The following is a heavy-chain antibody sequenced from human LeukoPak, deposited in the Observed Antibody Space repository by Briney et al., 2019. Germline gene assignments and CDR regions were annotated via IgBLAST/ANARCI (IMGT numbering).Heavy chain of an antibody. D-gene: IGHD6-13*01. CDR2: IDPSNSYT. CDR3: ARQKGMDV. Sequence: HGESLKISCKGSGYSFTSYWISWVRQMPGKGLEWMGRIDPSNSYTNYSPSFQGHVTISTDKTISTAYLQWSSLKASDSAMYYCARQKGMDVWGQGTLVTVSS. J-gene: IGHJ4*02. V-gene: IGHV5-10-1*01. CDR1: GYSFTSYW.